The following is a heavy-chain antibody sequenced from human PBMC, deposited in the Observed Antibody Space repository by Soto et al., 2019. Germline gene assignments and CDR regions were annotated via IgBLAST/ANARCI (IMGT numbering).Heavy chain of an antibody. D-gene: IGHD1-26*01. CDR1: GFTFSSYS. CDR3: ARDPTIRKEDYYYGMDV. CDR2: ISSSSSYI. J-gene: IGHJ6*04. V-gene: IGHV3-21*01. Sequence: PGGSLRLSCAASGFTFSSYSMNWVRQAPGKGLEWVSSISSSSSYIYYADSVKGRFTISRDNAKNSLYLQMNSLRAEDTAVYYCARDPTIRKEDYYYGMDVWGEGTTVTVSS.